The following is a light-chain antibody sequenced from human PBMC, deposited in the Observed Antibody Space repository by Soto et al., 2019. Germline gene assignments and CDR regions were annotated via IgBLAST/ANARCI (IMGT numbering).Light chain of an antibody. CDR3: QQYYSTPPYT. Sequence: DIVMTQSPDSLAVSLGERATINCKSSQSVLYSSNNKNYLAWYQQKLGQPPKLLIYWASTRESGVPDRFSGSGSGTDFTLTISSLQAEAVAVYYCQQYYSTPPYTFGQGTKLEIK. V-gene: IGKV4-1*01. J-gene: IGKJ2*01. CDR1: QSVLYSSNNKNY. CDR2: WAS.